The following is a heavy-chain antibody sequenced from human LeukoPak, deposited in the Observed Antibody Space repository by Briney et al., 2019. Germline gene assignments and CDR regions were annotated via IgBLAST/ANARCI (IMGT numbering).Heavy chain of an antibody. J-gene: IGHJ4*02. D-gene: IGHD1-26*01. V-gene: IGHV3-23*01. CDR3: AKGRHSSSGMFDH. CDR1: GFTFSSYA. CDR2: ISGSGDST. Sequence: PGGSLRLSCAASGFTFSSYAMSWVRQAPGKGLEWVSAISGSGDSTYYADSVKGRLTISRDNSKNTLYLQMSSLRVEDTAVYYCAKGRHSSSGMFDHWGQGTLVTVSS.